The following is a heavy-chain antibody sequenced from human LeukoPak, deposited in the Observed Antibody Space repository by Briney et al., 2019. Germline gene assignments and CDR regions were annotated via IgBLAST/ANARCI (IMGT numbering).Heavy chain of an antibody. D-gene: IGHD6-19*01. CDR3: ARPLPGYSSGWYEY. V-gene: IGHV1-2*02. Sequence: ASVKVSCKASGYTFTGYYMHWVRQAPGQGLEWMGWINPNSGGTNYAQKFQGRVTMTRDTSISTAYMELSRLRSDDTAVYYCARPLPGYSSGWYEYWGQGTLVTVSS. CDR2: INPNSGGT. CDR1: GYTFTGYY. J-gene: IGHJ4*02.